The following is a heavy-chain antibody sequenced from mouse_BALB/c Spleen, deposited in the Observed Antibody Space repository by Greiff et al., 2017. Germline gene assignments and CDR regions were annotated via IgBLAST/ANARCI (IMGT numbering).Heavy chain of an antibody. J-gene: IGHJ3*01. Sequence: QVQLQQSGPGLVQPSQSLSITCTVSGFSLTSYGVHWVRQSPGKGLEWLGVIWSGGSTDYNAAFISRLSISKDNSKSQVFFKMNSLQANDTAIYYCASYYRYLWFAYWGQGTLVTVSA. CDR1: GFSLTSYG. D-gene: IGHD2-14*01. V-gene: IGHV2-2*02. CDR2: IWSGGST. CDR3: ASYYRYLWFAY.